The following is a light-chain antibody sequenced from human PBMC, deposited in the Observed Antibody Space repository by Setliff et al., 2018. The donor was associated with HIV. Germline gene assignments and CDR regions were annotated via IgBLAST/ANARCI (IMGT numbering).Light chain of an antibody. V-gene: IGLV2-14*03. J-gene: IGLJ1*01. CDR3: SSYTSTSTLFV. CDR2: DVS. Sequence: QSALTQPASVSGSPGQSITISCTGTSSDVGGYNYVSWYQQHPAKAPKLRIYDVSNRPSGVSNRFSGSKSGNTASLTISGLQAEDEADYYCSSYTSTSTLFVFGTGTKVTVL. CDR1: SSDVGGYNY.